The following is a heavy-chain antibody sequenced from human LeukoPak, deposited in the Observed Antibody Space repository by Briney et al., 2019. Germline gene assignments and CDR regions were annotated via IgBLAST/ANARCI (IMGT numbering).Heavy chain of an antibody. CDR1: GFIFSDHY. CDR2: TRNKANSYTT. V-gene: IGHV3-72*01. J-gene: IGHJ6*03. CDR3: AREDDHDYSNYYYYYYMDV. Sequence: SGGSLRLSCAASGFIFSDHYMDWVRQAPGKGLEWVGRTRNKANSYTTEYAASVKGRFTISRDDSKNSLYLQMNSLKTEDTAVYYCAREDDHDYSNYYYYYYMDVWGKGTTVTVSS. D-gene: IGHD4-11*01.